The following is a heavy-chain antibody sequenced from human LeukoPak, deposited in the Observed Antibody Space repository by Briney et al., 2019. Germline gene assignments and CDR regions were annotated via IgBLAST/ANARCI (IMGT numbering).Heavy chain of an antibody. CDR1: GYTFTSYA. D-gene: IGHD5-18*01. J-gene: IGHJ4*02. Sequence: ASVKVSCKASGYTFTSYAMHWVRQAPGQRPEWMGWINAGNGNTKYSQKFQGRVTITRDTSASTAYMELSSLRSEDTAVYYCAREGAGYSYGYLGFDYWGQGTLVTVSS. V-gene: IGHV1-3*01. CDR2: INAGNGNT. CDR3: AREGAGYSYGYLGFDY.